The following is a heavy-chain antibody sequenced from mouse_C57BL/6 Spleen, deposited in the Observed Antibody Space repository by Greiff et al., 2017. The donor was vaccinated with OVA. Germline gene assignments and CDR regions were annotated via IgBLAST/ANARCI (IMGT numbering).Heavy chain of an antibody. V-gene: IGHV1-50*01. J-gene: IGHJ2*01. D-gene: IGHD2-2*01. Sequence: QVQLQQPGAELVKPGASVKLSCKASGYTFTSYWMQWVKQRPGQGLEWIGALDPSDSYTNYNQKFKGKATLTVDTSSSTADKQLSSRTSEDSAVYYCARGETMVTTTGYFDYWGQGTTLTVSS. CDR2: LDPSDSYT. CDR1: GYTFTSYW. CDR3: ARGETMVTTTGYFDY.